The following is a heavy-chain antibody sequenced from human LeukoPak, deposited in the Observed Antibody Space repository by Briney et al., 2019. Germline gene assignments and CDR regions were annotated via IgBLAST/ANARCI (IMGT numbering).Heavy chain of an antibody. Sequence: SETLSLTCGVSGGSISSYYWSWIRQPPGKGLEWIGYIYNSGSTNSNPSLKSRVTISVDTSKNQFSLKLSSVTAADTAVYYCAREWGYDSSGQIDYWGQGTLVTVSS. CDR2: IYNSGST. CDR1: GGSISSYY. J-gene: IGHJ4*02. V-gene: IGHV4-59*01. D-gene: IGHD3-22*01. CDR3: AREWGYDSSGQIDY.